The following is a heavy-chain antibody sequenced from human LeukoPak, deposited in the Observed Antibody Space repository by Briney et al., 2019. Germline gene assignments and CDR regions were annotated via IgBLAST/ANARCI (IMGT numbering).Heavy chain of an antibody. CDR2: IKQGGSEK. J-gene: IGHJ6*04. CDR1: GFTFSSYW. D-gene: IGHD3-10*02. CDR3: AELGITMIGGV. V-gene: IGHV3-7*01. Sequence: GGSLRLSCAASGFTFSSYWMSWVRQAPGKGLEWVANIKQGGSEKYYVDSVKGRFTISRDNAKNSLYLQMNSLRAEDTAVYYCAELGITMIGGVWGKGTTVTISS.